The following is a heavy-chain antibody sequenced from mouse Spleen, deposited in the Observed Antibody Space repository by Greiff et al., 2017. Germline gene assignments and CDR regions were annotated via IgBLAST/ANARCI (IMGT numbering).Heavy chain of an antibody. Sequence: VKLQQPGAELVMPGASVKLSCKASGYTFTSYWMHWVKQRPGQGLEWIGEIDPSDSYTNYNQKFRGKATLTVDKASSTAYMQLSSLTSEDAAVYYCARRGYDFDYWGQGTPLTVSS. V-gene: IGHV1-69*01. J-gene: IGHJ2*01. D-gene: IGHD2-14*01. CDR1: GYTFTSYW. CDR2: IDPSDSYT. CDR3: ARRGYDFDY.